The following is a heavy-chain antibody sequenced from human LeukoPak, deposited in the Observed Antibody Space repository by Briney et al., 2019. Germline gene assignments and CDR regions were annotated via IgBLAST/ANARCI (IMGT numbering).Heavy chain of an antibody. D-gene: IGHD2/OR15-2a*01. Sequence: ASETLSLTCGVSGYSIRTGYYWGWVRQPPGKGLEWIGSVYHSGSTYYNPSLKSRVNILVDTSKNQFSLRLTSVTAADTAVYYCARSYFSLGALDIWGQGTMVTISS. V-gene: IGHV4-38-2*01. CDR3: ARSYFSLGALDI. CDR1: GYSIRTGYY. CDR2: VYHSGST. J-gene: IGHJ3*02.